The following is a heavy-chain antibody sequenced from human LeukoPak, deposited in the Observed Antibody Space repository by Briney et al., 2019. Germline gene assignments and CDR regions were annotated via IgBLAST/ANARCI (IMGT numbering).Heavy chain of an antibody. CDR3: ARRSYSLVRAYYYYYMDV. D-gene: IGHD3-10*01. J-gene: IGHJ6*03. CDR1: GGSLSGYD. CDR2: ISHSGTT. Sequence: PSETLSLTCGVYGGSLSGYDWSWIRQPPGRELEWVGEISHSGTTNYSPSLKSRLTISLDTSKNQLSLNLSSVTAADTALYYCARRSYSLVRAYYYYYMDVWGNGTTVTVSS. V-gene: IGHV4-34*01.